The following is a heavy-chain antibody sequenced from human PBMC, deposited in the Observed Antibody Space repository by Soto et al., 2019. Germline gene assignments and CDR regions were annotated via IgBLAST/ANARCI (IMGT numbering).Heavy chain of an antibody. CDR1: EFTFNTYW. CDR2: IKDDGREK. Sequence: EVQLVESGGGLVQPGGSLRLSCLASEFTFNTYWMNWVRQAPGRGLEWVANIKDDGREKNYVDSVKGRFTISRDNAKNSLYLQMNSLRGEDTAVYFCARDWGTPCRGSAVGYYYHYGMDVWGQGTTVTVSS. V-gene: IGHV3-7*05. CDR3: ARDWGTPCRGSAVGYYYHYGMDV. D-gene: IGHD6-19*01. J-gene: IGHJ6*02.